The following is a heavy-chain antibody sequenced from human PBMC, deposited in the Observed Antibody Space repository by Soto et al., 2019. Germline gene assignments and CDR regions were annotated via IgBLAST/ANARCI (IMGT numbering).Heavy chain of an antibody. CDR3: ARGTPSPLIVRSSRGPWFDP. J-gene: IGHJ5*02. CDR1: GGSISSYY. CDR2: MYYGGKT. V-gene: IGHV4-59*08. Sequence: KASETLSLTCTVSGGSISSYYWSWIRQPPGKGLEWIGYMYYGGKTNYNPSLKSRVTISVDPSKMQVSLKLSSVTAADTAVYFCARGTPSPLIVRSSRGPWFDPWGQGTLVTVSS. D-gene: IGHD2-15*01.